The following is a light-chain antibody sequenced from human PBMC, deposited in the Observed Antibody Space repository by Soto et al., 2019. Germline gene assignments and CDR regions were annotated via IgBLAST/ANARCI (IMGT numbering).Light chain of an antibody. V-gene: IGLV1-40*01. Sequence: QSVLTQPPSVSGAPGQRVTISCIGSISNVGAGYDVHWYQQLPGAAPKLLISGNNTRPSGVPDRFSGSKSGTSASLAIAGLQAEDEADYYCQSYDSSLSAAVFGGGTKLTVL. CDR3: QSYDSSLSAAV. CDR1: ISNVGAGYD. J-gene: IGLJ3*02. CDR2: GNN.